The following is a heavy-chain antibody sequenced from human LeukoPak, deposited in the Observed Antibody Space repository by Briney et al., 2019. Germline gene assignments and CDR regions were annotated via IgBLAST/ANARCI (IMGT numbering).Heavy chain of an antibody. CDR1: EYTFTSYW. D-gene: IGHD2-15*01. CDR3: ARPPSTCSGGGCYFGY. Sequence: AGESLKISCKGSEYTFTSYWIGWVRQMPGKGLEWVGVIYPGDSDTRYSPSFQGQVTISADKSISTAYLQWTSLKTSDTAMYYCARPPSTCSGGGCYFGYWGQGTLVTVSS. CDR2: IYPGDSDT. V-gene: IGHV5-51*01. J-gene: IGHJ4*02.